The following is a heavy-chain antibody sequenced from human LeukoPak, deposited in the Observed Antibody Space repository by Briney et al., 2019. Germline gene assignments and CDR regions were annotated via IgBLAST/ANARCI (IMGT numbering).Heavy chain of an antibody. Sequence: GGSLRLSCAASGFTFTTYWMHWVRQAPGKGLVWVSHINSDGSITSYADSVKGRFTISRDNAKNTLYLQMNSLRAEDTAVYFCARDKVVGPTRLDYWGQGTLVTVSS. CDR1: GFTFTTYW. CDR3: ARDKVVGPTRLDY. J-gene: IGHJ4*02. D-gene: IGHD1-26*01. CDR2: INSDGSIT. V-gene: IGHV3-74*01.